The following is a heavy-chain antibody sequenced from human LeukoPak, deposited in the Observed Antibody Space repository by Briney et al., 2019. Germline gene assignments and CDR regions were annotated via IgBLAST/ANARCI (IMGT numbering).Heavy chain of an antibody. Sequence: ASVKVSCKASGYTFTSYDINWVRQATGQGLEWMGWMNPNSGNTGYAQKFQGRVTTTRNTSISTAYMELSSLRSEDTAVYYCAVVVPAADNWFDPWGQGTLITVSS. J-gene: IGHJ5*02. CDR1: GYTFTSYD. CDR2: MNPNSGNT. V-gene: IGHV1-8*03. CDR3: AVVVPAADNWFDP. D-gene: IGHD2-2*01.